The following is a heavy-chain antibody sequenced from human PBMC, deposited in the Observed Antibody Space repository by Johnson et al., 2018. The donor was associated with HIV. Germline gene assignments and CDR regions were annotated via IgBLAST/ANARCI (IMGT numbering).Heavy chain of an antibody. J-gene: IGHJ3*02. V-gene: IGHV3-9*01. Sequence: QLVESGGGLVQPGRSLRLSCTASGFTFDDYAMHWVRQAPGKGLEWVSGIRWNCGSIAYADSVKGRFTISRDHAKNPLYLQMNNLRVEDTALYYCRSSENYYFERDIWGQGTMVTVSS. CDR2: IRWNCGSI. CDR1: GFTFDDYA. CDR3: RSSENYYFERDI. D-gene: IGHD3-10*01.